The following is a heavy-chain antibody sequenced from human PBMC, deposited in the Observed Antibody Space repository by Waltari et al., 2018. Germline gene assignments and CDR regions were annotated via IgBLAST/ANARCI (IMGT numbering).Heavy chain of an antibody. Sequence: EVQLVESGGGLAQPGGSLRLSCAASGSGFSAYSINWVRQAPGKGLEWLSYISSTTRNIYYADSVKGRFTISRDNAENSVYLQMNSLRDEDTAVYYCARVGDSGYVSDYWGQGTLVTVSS. J-gene: IGHJ4*02. CDR2: ISSTTRNI. D-gene: IGHD5-12*01. CDR3: ARVGDSGYVSDY. CDR1: GSGFSAYS. V-gene: IGHV3-48*02.